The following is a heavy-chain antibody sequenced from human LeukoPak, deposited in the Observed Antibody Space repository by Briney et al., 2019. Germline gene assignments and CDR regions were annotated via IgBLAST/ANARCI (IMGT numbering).Heavy chain of an antibody. CDR3: ARGGGNSEFDY. CDR2: IFSGGST. Sequence: GSLRLSCAAAGLTVSSNYMSWVRQAPGKGLEWVSVIFSGGSTYYADSAKGRFTISRDNSKNTLYLQMNSLRAEDTAVYYCARGGGNSEFDYWGQGTLVTVSS. CDR1: GLTVSSNY. J-gene: IGHJ4*02. D-gene: IGHD4-23*01. V-gene: IGHV3-53*01.